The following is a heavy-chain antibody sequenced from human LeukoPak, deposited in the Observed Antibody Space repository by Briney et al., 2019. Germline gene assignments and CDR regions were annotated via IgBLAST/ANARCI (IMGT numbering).Heavy chain of an antibody. J-gene: IGHJ6*03. CDR3: AREPTPFGSGSYPPTGGGYYYMDV. V-gene: IGHV3-9*01. CDR1: GFTFDDYA. D-gene: IGHD3-10*01. Sequence: GGSLRLSCAASGFTFDDYAMHWVRQTPGRGLEWVSGITYNSGYVEYADSVKGRFTISRDNAKNSLYLQMNSLRTDDTAVYYCAREPTPFGSGSYPPTGGGYYYMDVWGKGTTVTISS. CDR2: ITYNSGYV.